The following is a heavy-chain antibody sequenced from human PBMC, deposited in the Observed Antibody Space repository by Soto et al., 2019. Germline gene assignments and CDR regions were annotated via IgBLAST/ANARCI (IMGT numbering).Heavy chain of an antibody. CDR2: IYPGDSDT. Sequence: GESLQISCKGSGYSFTSYWIGWVRQMTGKGLEWMGIIYPGDSDTRYSPSFQGQVTISADKSISTAYLQWSSLKASDTAMYYCARQGRYYYGSGSYYHDAFDIWGQGTMVTVSS. CDR1: GYSFTSYW. V-gene: IGHV5-51*01. D-gene: IGHD3-10*01. CDR3: ARQGRYYYGSGSYYHDAFDI. J-gene: IGHJ3*02.